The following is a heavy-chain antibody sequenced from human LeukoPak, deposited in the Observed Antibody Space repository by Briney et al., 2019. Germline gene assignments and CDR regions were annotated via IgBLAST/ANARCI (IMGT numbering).Heavy chain of an antibody. J-gene: IGHJ4*02. CDR2: INSDGSST. Sequence: GGSLRLSCAASGFTFSSYWMHWVRQAPGKGLVWISRINSDGSSTSYADSVKGRFTISRDNAKNTLYLQMSSLRAEDTAVYYCFYSSSWYSGDFDYWGQGTLVTVSS. CDR1: GFTFSSYW. D-gene: IGHD6-13*01. CDR3: FYSSSWYSGDFDY. V-gene: IGHV3-74*01.